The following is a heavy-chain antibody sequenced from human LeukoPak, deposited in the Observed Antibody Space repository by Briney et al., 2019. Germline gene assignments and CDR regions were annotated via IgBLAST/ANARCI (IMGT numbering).Heavy chain of an antibody. Sequence: PSETLSLTCTVSGGSISSYYWSWIRQPPGKGLEWIRYIYYSGSTNYNPPLKSRVTISVDTSKNQFSLKLSSVTAADTAVYYCARVSSPEGANFDYWGQGTLVTVSS. D-gene: IGHD3-16*01. CDR3: ARVSSPEGANFDY. J-gene: IGHJ4*02. CDR2: IYYSGST. CDR1: GGSISSYY. V-gene: IGHV4-59*01.